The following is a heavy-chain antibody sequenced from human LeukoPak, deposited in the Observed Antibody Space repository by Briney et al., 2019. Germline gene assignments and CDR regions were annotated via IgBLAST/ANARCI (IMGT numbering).Heavy chain of an antibody. V-gene: IGHV3-23*01. CDR2: ISGSGGST. J-gene: IGHJ3*02. CDR3: AKDIFQYYYDSSGYYSDAFDI. Sequence: GGSLRLSCAASGFTFSSYAMSWVRQAPGKGLEWVSAISGSGGSTYYADSVKGRFTISRDNSKNTLYLQMNSLRAEDTAVYYCAKDIFQYYYDSSGYYSDAFDIWGQGTMVTVSS. D-gene: IGHD3-22*01. CDR1: GFTFSSYA.